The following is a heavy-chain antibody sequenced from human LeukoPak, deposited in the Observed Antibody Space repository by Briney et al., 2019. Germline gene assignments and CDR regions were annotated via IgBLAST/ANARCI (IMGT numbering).Heavy chain of an antibody. J-gene: IGHJ5*02. Sequence: GGSLRLSCAAYGFTFSSYEMNWVRQAPGKGLEWLSYVIGSGSTTQYADSVRDRFTISRDNDKNAVYLQMNSLRADDTAIYYCVRDRGGAYSGDNLFDPWGQGTLVTVSS. CDR2: VIGSGSTT. CDR1: GFTFSSYE. D-gene: IGHD2-21*01. V-gene: IGHV3-48*03. CDR3: VRDRGGAYSGDNLFDP.